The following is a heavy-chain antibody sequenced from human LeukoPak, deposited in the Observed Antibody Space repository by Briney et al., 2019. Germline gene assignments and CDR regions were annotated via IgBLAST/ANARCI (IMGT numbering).Heavy chain of an antibody. D-gene: IGHD2-15*01. V-gene: IGHV4-59*12. J-gene: IGHJ4*02. CDR1: GASISSYY. Sequence: SETLSLICTVSGASISSYYWSWIRQPPGKGLEWIGDIYYSGSIKYNPSLKSRVTISVDRSKNQFSLKLSSVTAADTAVYYCARLVVVAATFDYWGQGTLVTVSS. CDR2: IYYSGSI. CDR3: ARLVVVAATFDY.